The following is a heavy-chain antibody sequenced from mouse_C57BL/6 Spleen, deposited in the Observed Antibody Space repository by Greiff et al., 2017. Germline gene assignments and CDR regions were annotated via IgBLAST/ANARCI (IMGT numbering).Heavy chain of an antibody. V-gene: IGHV1-74*01. D-gene: IGHD2-10*01. J-gene: IGHJ3*01. CDR1: GYTFTSYW. Sequence: QVQLQQPGAELVKPGASVKVSCKASGYTFTSYWMHWVKQRPGQGLEWIGRIHPSDSDTNYNQKFKGKATLTVDKSSSTADMQLSSLTSEDSAVYYCAPYYGTAWFAYWGQGTLVTVSA. CDR3: APYYGTAWFAY. CDR2: IHPSDSDT.